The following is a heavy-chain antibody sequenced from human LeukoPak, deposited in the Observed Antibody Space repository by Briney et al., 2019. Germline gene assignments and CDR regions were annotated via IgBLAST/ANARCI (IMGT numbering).Heavy chain of an antibody. CDR3: AKAPHCCGFDY. J-gene: IGHJ4*02. CDR1: GYTFSSHG. V-gene: IGHV3-30*02. CDR2: IRHDGGDK. Sequence: GGSLRLSCATSGYTFSSHGLHWVRQAPGKGLECVASIRHDGGDKYYSESVKGRFTISKDNTKNRLYLQMNSLRAEDTAVYYCAKAPHCCGFDYWGQGTLVTVSS. D-gene: IGHD2-21*02.